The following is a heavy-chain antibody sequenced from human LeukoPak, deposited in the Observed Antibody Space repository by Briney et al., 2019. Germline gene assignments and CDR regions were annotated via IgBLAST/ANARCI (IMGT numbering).Heavy chain of an antibody. Sequence: ASVKVSCKASKYTFTGFYMNWVRQAPGQGLEWMGWINPDSGDTKYAQKFQGRVTMTRDTSISTAYMELSRLRSDDTAVYYCARAMNRDGYKYLPNWGQGALVTVSS. CDR2: INPDSGDT. CDR1: KYTFTGFY. V-gene: IGHV1-2*02. J-gene: IGHJ4*02. CDR3: ARAMNRDGYKYLPN. D-gene: IGHD5-24*01.